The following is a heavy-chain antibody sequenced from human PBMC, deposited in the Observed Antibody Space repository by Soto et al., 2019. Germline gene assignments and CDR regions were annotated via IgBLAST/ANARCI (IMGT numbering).Heavy chain of an antibody. Sequence: EVQLVESGGGLVQPGRSLRLSCAASGFTFDDYAMHWVRQAPGKGLEWVSGISWNSGSIGYADSVKGRFTISRDNAKNSLYLQMNSLRAEDTALYYCAKGSFTYNWKRNWFDPWGQGTLVTVSS. CDR1: GFTFDDYA. D-gene: IGHD1-20*01. J-gene: IGHJ5*02. V-gene: IGHV3-9*01. CDR2: ISWNSGSI. CDR3: AKGSFTYNWKRNWFDP.